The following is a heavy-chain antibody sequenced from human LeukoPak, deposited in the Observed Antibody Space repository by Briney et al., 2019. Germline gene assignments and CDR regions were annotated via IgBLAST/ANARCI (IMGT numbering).Heavy chain of an antibody. D-gene: IGHD3-3*01. CDR3: ARDQSDFWSIGYYYMDV. Sequence: GGSLKLSCAASGFTFIDYAMSWVRQAPGKGLEWVSVISGSAGSTYYADSVKGRFTISRDNSKNTLYLQMNSLRAEDTAVYYCARDQSDFWSIGYYYMDVWGKGTTVTVSS. CDR2: ISGSAGST. V-gene: IGHV3-23*01. J-gene: IGHJ6*03. CDR1: GFTFIDYA.